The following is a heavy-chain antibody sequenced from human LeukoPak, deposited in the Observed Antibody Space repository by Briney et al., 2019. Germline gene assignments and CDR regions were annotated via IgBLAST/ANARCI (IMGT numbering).Heavy chain of an antibody. CDR2: INPNSGGT. CDR3: ARDFPQQLVPHDAFDI. Sequence: GESLKISCKGSGYTFTGYYMHWVRQAPGQGLEWMGWINPNSGGTNYAQKFQGRVTMTRDTSISTAYMELSRLRSDDTAVYYCARDFPQQLVPHDAFDIWGQGTMVTVSS. J-gene: IGHJ3*02. D-gene: IGHD6-13*01. CDR1: GYTFTGYY. V-gene: IGHV1-2*02.